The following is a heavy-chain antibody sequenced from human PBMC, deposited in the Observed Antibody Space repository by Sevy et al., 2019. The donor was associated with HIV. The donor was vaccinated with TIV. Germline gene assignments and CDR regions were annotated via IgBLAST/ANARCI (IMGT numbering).Heavy chain of an antibody. CDR3: AREGWEPVGIRDAFDI. CDR1: GFTFSNNW. CDR2: ISKDGVEK. Sequence: GGSRRLSCAASGFTFSNNWMSWVRQAPGKGLEWVATISKDGVEKDYVDSVKGRFTIARDNAKNSLYLQMYSLTADDTAVYYCAREGWEPVGIRDAFDIWGQGTMVTVSS. V-gene: IGHV3-7*03. D-gene: IGHD1-26*01. J-gene: IGHJ3*02.